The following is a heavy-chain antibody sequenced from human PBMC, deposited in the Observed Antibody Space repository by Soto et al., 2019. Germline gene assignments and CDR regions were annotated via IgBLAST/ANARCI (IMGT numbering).Heavy chain of an antibody. V-gene: IGHV3-33*08. CDR1: GFTFSSYG. Sequence: VQLVESGGGLVQPGGSLRLSCAASGFTFSSYGMHWVRQAPGKGLEWVAVIWYDGSNKYYADSVKGRFTISRDNSKNTLYLQMNSLRAEDTAVYYCARDHGYSSSWGDYYYGMDVWGQGTTVTVSS. D-gene: IGHD6-13*01. J-gene: IGHJ6*02. CDR3: ARDHGYSSSWGDYYYGMDV. CDR2: IWYDGSNK.